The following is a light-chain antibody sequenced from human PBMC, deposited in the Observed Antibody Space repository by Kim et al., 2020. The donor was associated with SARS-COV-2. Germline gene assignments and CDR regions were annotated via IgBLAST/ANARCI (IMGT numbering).Light chain of an antibody. V-gene: IGKV1-39*01. J-gene: IGKJ5*01. CDR1: QSISTH. CDR3: QQTYTSLQIT. CDR2: AAS. Sequence: DIQMTQSPSSLSAPVGDSVTITCRASQSISTHVHWYQQKPGKAPELLIYAASTLQDGVPSRFIGDGSGTYFTLTINGLQPEDFATYYCQQTYTSLQITFGQGTRLEIK.